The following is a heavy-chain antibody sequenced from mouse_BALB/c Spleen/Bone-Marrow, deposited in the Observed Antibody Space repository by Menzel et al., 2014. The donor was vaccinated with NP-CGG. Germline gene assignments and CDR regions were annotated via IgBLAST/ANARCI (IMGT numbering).Heavy chain of an antibody. CDR1: GFNIKDTY. CDR3: ARNYGYGKSFAY. CDR2: IDPANGNT. V-gene: IGHV14-3*02. D-gene: IGHD2-2*01. Sequence: VQPQQSGAELVEPGASVKLSCTASGFNIKDTYMHWVKQRPEQGLEWIGRIDPANGNTKYDPKFQGKATITADTSSNTAYLQLSSLTSEDTAVYYCARNYGYGKSFAYWGQGTLVTVSA. J-gene: IGHJ3*01.